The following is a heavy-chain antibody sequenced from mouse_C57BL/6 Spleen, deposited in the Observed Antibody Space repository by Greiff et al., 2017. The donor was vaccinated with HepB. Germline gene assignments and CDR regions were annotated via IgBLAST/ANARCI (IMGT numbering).Heavy chain of an antibody. D-gene: IGHD3-3*01. J-gene: IGHJ2*01. CDR3: ARRGLKGDYFDY. V-gene: IGHV1-64*01. CDR2: IHPNSGST. CDR1: GYTFTSYW. Sequence: VKLQQPGAELVKPGASVKLSCKASGYTFTSYWMHWVKQRPGQGLEWIGMIHPNSGSTNYNEKFKSKATLTVDKSSSTAYMQLSSLTSEDSAVYYCARRGLKGDYFDYWGQGTTLTVSS.